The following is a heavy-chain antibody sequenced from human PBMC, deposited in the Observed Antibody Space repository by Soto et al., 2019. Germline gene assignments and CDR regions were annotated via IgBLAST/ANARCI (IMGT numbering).Heavy chain of an antibody. D-gene: IGHD2-15*01. V-gene: IGHV3-33*01. Sequence: QVQLVESGGGVVQPERSLRLSCAASGFTFSRHAMHWVRQAPGRGLEWVAVIWYHGGDKYYADSVKGRFTISRDKSKNSVYLQMNRLRGEDMDVYYCATGFLGMCIGGNCPLDSLGQGSLVTVSS. CDR1: GFTFSRHA. CDR2: IWYHGGDK. J-gene: IGHJ4*02. CDR3: ATGFLGMCIGGNCPLDS.